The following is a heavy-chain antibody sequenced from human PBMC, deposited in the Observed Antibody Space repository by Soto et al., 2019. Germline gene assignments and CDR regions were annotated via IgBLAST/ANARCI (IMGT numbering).Heavy chain of an antibody. CDR1: GFTFSSYW. J-gene: IGHJ4*02. Sequence: EVQLVESGGGLVQPGGSLRHSCAASGFTFSSYWMHWVRQAPGKGLVWVSRIHSDGGTTTYADSVKGRFTMSRDNAKNTLYLQMNSLRAEDTAVYYCARTYGSNSHFDYWGQGTLVTVSS. CDR3: ARTYGSNSHFDY. D-gene: IGHD4-17*01. CDR2: IHSDGGTT. V-gene: IGHV3-74*01.